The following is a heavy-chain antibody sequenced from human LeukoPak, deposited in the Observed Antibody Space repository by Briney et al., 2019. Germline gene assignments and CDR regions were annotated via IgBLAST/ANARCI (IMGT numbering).Heavy chain of an antibody. CDR3: TRDPYGYFDY. V-gene: IGHV3-49*04. D-gene: IGHD2-21*01. Sequence: GGSLRLSCTASGFTFGDYAMSWVRLAPGKGLEWVGFIRSKAYGGTTEYAASVKGRFTISRDDSKSIAYLQMNSLKTEDTAVYYCTRDPYGYFDYWGQGTLVTVSS. CDR1: GFTFGDYA. J-gene: IGHJ4*02. CDR2: IRSKAYGGTT.